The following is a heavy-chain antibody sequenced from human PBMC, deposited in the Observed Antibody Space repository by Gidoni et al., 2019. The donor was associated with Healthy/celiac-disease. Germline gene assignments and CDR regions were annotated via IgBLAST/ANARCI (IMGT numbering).Heavy chain of an antibody. CDR1: GFTFSSYG. CDR3: ARDILTGSIDY. CDR2: IWYDGSNK. Sequence: QVQLVESGGGVVQPGRSLRRSCAASGFTFSSYGMHGVRKAPGKGLEWVAVIWYDGSNKYYADSVKGRFTISRDNSKNTLYLQMNSLRAEDTAVYYCARDILTGSIDYWGQGTLVTVSS. D-gene: IGHD3-9*01. J-gene: IGHJ4*02. V-gene: IGHV3-33*01.